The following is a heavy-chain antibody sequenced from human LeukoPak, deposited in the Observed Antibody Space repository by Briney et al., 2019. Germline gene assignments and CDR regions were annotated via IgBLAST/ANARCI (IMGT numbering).Heavy chain of an antibody. CDR1: GFTSTSYW. V-gene: IGHV3-7*05. D-gene: IGHD3-10*01. CDR3: VREDRGPRFDP. Sequence: PGGSLRLSCAACGFTSTSYWMTWVRQAPGKGLHWVANINHDGTDKNYADSVKGRFTISRDNAKTSVFLQMNSLRAEDTGLYYYVREDRGPRFDPRGQGTLVTVSS. J-gene: IGHJ5*02. CDR2: INHDGTDK.